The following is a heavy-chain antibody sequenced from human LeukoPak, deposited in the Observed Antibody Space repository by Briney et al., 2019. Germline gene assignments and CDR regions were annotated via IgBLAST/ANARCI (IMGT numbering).Heavy chain of an antibody. D-gene: IGHD6-19*01. V-gene: IGHV3-23*01. CDR2: IGGSGGTI. J-gene: IGHJ6*03. CDR1: GFTFSSSW. Sequence: PGGSLRLSCAASGFTFSSSWMTWVRQAPGKGLEWVSSIGGSGGTIYYADSVKGRFTISRDNSKNTLYLQMNSLRPEDTAVYYCAKDGRFSSPFPWYMDVWGKGATVTISS. CDR3: AKDGRFSSPFPWYMDV.